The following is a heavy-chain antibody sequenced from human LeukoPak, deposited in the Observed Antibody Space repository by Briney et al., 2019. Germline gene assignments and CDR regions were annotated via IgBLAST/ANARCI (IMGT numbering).Heavy chain of an antibody. J-gene: IGHJ3*02. CDR3: ARVSYYYDSSGYHDAFDI. Sequence: PSETLSLTCTVSGGSISSGDYYWSWIRQPPGKGLEWIGYIYYSGSTYYNPSLKSRVTISVDTSKNQFSLKLSSVTAADTAVYYRARVSYYYDSSGYHDAFDIWGQGTMVTVPS. CDR2: IYYSGST. V-gene: IGHV4-30-4*08. D-gene: IGHD3-22*01. CDR1: GGSISSGDYY.